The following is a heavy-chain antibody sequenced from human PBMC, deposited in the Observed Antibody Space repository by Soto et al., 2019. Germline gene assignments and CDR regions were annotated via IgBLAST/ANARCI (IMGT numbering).Heavy chain of an antibody. V-gene: IGHV4-61*01. CDR3: ATDPYDHLWASPTGFDY. D-gene: IGHD3-16*01. Sequence: PSETLSLTCTVSGGSVSSGSYYWSWIRQPPGKGLEWIGYIYYSGSTNYNPSLKSRVTISVDTSKNQFSLKLSSVTAADTAVYSCATDPYDHLWASPTGFDYWGQGTLGTVYS. CDR1: GGSVSSGSYY. CDR2: IYYSGST. J-gene: IGHJ4*02.